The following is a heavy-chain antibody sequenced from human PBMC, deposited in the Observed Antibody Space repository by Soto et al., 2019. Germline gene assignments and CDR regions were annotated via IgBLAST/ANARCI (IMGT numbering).Heavy chain of an antibody. J-gene: IGHJ4*02. D-gene: IGHD3-16*01. CDR3: AGGVAWGFDY. Sequence: EVQLVESGGGLVQPGGSLRLSCAASGFTFRSYEMHWVRQAPGKGLEWVSGIGTAGDPYYPGSVKGRFTISRENAKNSMYLQMNRLRAGDTAVYYCAGGVAWGFDYWAREPWSPSPQ. CDR2: IGTAGDP. CDR1: GFTFRSYE. V-gene: IGHV3-13*05.